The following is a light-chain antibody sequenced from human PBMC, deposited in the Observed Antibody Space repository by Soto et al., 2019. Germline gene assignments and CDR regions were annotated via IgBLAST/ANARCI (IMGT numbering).Light chain of an antibody. CDR2: SNN. J-gene: IGLJ1*01. Sequence: QSVLSQPPSASGTPGQRVTISFSGSSSNNGSNTVSWYQQLPGTAPKLLIYSNNQRPSGVPDRFSGSKSGTSASLAISGLQSEDEADYYCAAWDDSLNGFYVFGTGTKLTVL. CDR1: SSNNGSNT. CDR3: AAWDDSLNGFYV. V-gene: IGLV1-44*01.